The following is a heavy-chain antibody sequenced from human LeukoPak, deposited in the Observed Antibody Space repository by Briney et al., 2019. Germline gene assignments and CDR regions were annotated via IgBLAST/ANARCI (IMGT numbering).Heavy chain of an antibody. Sequence: ASVKVSCKASGYTFTSYDINWVRQATGQGLEWMGWMNPNSGNTDYAQKFQGRVTMTRNTSISTAYMELSSLRSEDTAVYYCARGSYYYDSSGYYLSPHSDYWGQGTLVTVSS. D-gene: IGHD3-22*01. J-gene: IGHJ4*02. CDR1: GYTFTSYD. V-gene: IGHV1-8*01. CDR2: MNPNSGNT. CDR3: ARGSYYYDSSGYYLSPHSDY.